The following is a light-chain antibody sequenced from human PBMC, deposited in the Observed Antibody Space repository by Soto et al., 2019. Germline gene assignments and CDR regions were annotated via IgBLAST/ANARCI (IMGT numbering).Light chain of an antibody. J-gene: IGKJ1*01. V-gene: IGKV2-28*01. CDR1: QSLLHSTGYNY. CDR3: MQALQTPWT. Sequence: DIVMTQSPLSLPVTPGEPASISCRSSQSLLHSTGYNYLDWYLQKPGQSPQLLIYLGSNRASGVPDRFSGSGSGRDFTLKISRVEAEDVGIYYCMQALQTPWTFGQGTKVEIK. CDR2: LGS.